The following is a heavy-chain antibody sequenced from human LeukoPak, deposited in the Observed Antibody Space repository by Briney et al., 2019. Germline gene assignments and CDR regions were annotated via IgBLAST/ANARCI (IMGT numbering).Heavy chain of an antibody. CDR2: LYTSGST. CDR3: ARIKGSGSYYYYYYMDV. D-gene: IGHD3-10*01. J-gene: IGHJ6*03. CDR1: GGSISSYF. V-gene: IGHV4-4*07. Sequence: SETLSLTCIVSGGSISSYFWSWMRQPAGRGREWIGRLYTSGSTNYNHSLKSRVTMSVDTSKNQFSLKLSSVTAADTAVYYCARIKGSGSYYYYYYMDVWGKGTTVTVSS.